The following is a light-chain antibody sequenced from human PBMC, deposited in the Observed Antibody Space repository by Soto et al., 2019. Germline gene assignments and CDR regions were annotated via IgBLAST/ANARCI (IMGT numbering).Light chain of an antibody. J-gene: IGKJ5*01. Sequence: DIQMTQSPSTLSASVGDRVTITCRASQSISDWLAWYQQKPGKAPKLLIYKASSLETGVPSRFSGSGSGTEFTLTINSLQPDDFATYYCQQSNSYLFTFGQGTRLEIK. CDR3: QQSNSYLFT. CDR1: QSISDW. CDR2: KAS. V-gene: IGKV1-5*03.